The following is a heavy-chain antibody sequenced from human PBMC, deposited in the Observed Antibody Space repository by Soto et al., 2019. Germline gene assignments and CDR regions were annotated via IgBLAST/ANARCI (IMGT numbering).Heavy chain of an antibody. D-gene: IGHD6-6*01. CDR1: GGSISSGGYY. CDR3: ARKYSSPGLSAFDI. CDR2: IYYSGST. Sequence: QVQLQESGPGLVKPSQTLSLTCTVSGGSISSGGYYWSWTRQHPGKGLEWIGYIYYSGSTYYNPSLKSRVTLSVDTSKNQFSLKLRSVTAADTAVYYCARKYSSPGLSAFDIWGQGTMVTVSS. J-gene: IGHJ3*02. V-gene: IGHV4-31*03.